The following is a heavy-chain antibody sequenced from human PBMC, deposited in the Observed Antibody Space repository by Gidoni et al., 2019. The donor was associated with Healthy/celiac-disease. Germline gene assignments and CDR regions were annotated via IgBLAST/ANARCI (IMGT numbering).Heavy chain of an antibody. CDR1: GFTVSSNY. CDR3: ARSGVVPAAIYDY. D-gene: IGHD2-2*02. V-gene: IGHV3-66*02. CDR2: IYSGGST. Sequence: EVQLVESGGGLVQPGGSLRLSCAASGFTVSSNYMSWVRQAPGKGLEWVSVIYSGGSTYYADSVKGRFTISRDNSKNTLYLQMNSLRAEDTAVYYCARSGVVPAAIYDYWGQGTLVTVSS. J-gene: IGHJ4*02.